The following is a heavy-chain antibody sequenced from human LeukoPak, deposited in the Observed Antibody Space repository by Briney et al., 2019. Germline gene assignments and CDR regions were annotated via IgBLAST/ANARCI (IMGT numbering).Heavy chain of an antibody. J-gene: IGHJ4*02. CDR1: GGSFSGYY. V-gene: IGHV4-34*01. D-gene: IGHD5-18*01. Sequence: SETLSLTCAVYGGSFSGYYWSWIRQPPGKGLEWIGEINHSGSTNYNPSLKSRVTISVDTSKNQFSLKLSSVTAVDTAVYYCARARGYSYGYGYWGQGTLVTVSS. CDR2: INHSGST. CDR3: ARARGYSYGYGY.